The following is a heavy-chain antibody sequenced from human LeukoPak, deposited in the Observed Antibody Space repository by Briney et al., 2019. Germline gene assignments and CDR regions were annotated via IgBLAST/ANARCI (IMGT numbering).Heavy chain of an antibody. J-gene: IGHJ3*02. Sequence: GRSLRLSCAASGFTFSSYAMHWVRQAPGKGLEWVAVISYDGSNKYYADSVKGRFTISRDNSKNTLYLQMNSLRAEDTAVYYCARGDYYDSSGNFIDAFDIWGQGTMVTVSS. CDR3: ARGDYYDSSGNFIDAFDI. CDR2: ISYDGSNK. D-gene: IGHD3-22*01. V-gene: IGHV3-30-3*01. CDR1: GFTFSSYA.